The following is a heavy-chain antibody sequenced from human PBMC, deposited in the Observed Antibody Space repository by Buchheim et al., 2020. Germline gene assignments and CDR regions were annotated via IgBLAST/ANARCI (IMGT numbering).Heavy chain of an antibody. CDR1: GYTFTSYY. D-gene: IGHD5-12*01. CDR2: INPSGGST. CDR3: ARLINGYDSPPGGMDV. Sequence: QVQLVQSGAEVKKPGASVKVSCKASGYTFTSYYMHWVRQAPGQGLEWMGIINPSGGSTSYAQKFQGRVTMTRDTSTSPVYMELSSLRSEDTAVYYCARLINGYDSPPGGMDVWGQGTT. J-gene: IGHJ6*02. V-gene: IGHV1-46*01.